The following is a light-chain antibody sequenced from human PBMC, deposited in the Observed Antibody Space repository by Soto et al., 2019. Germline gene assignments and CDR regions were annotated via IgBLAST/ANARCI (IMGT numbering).Light chain of an antibody. V-gene: IGLV1-40*01. CDR2: DNN. CDR3: QSYDSSLSALYV. J-gene: IGLJ1*01. Sequence: QSVLTQPPSVSGAPGQRVTISCTGSSSNIGAGYEVNWYQHLPGTAPKLLIYDNNNRPSGVPDRFSGSKSGTSASLAITGLQAEDEAEYYCQSYDSSLSALYVFGTGTKRTVL. CDR1: SSNIGAGYE.